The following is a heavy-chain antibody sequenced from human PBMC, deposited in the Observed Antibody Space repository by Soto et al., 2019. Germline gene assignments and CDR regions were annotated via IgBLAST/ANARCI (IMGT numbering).Heavy chain of an antibody. CDR2: IVPIHDIA. CDR3: ASETYGDYVDYFDC. CDR1: RGPFSRFR. V-gene: IGHV1-69*02. D-gene: IGHD4-17*01. Sequence: QVQLVQSGAEVKKPGSSVKVSCKASRGPFSRFRISWMRQAPGQGLEWMGRIVPIHDIANYAQKFQDRVTITADKSMNTAYMELSSVRSEDAAVYYCASETYGDYVDYFDCWGQGTLVTVSS. J-gene: IGHJ4*02.